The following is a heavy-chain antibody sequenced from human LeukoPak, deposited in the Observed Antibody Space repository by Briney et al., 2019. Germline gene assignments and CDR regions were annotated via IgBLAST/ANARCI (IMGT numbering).Heavy chain of an antibody. D-gene: IGHD3-22*01. J-gene: IGHJ6*02. CDR1: GFTFSRYG. Sequence: GGSLRLSCAASGFTFSRYGMHWVRQAPGKGLEWVAVISYDGSNKYYADSVKGRFTISRDNSKNTLYLQMNSLRAEDTAVYYCAKEAVNYYDSSGYTRTYYYYGMDVWGQGTTVTVSS. CDR3: AKEAVNYYDSSGYTRTYYYYGMDV. CDR2: ISYDGSNK. V-gene: IGHV3-30*18.